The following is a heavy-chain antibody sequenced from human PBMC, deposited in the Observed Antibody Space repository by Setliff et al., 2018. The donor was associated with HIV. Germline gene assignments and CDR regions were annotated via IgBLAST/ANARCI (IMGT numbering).Heavy chain of an antibody. CDR2: IHQSGTT. CDR3: ARYVSSGFYFDY. V-gene: IGHV4-38-2*02. D-gene: IGHD3-22*01. J-gene: IGHJ4*02. CDR1: GYSISSGYY. Sequence: SETLSLTCTVSGYSISSGYYWSWVRQPPGKGLEWIATIHQSGTTYYNPSLNSRVTISVDTSKNQFSLHVYSVTAADTAVYSCARYVSSGFYFDYWGQGTWSPSPQ.